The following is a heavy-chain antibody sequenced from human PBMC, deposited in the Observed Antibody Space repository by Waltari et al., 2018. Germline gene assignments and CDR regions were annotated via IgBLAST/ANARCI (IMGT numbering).Heavy chain of an antibody. Sequence: QVQLQESGPGLVKPSQTLSLTCTVSGGPISSGDYYWSWIRQPPGKGLEWIGYIYYSGSTYYNPSLKSRVTISVDTSKNQFSLKLSSVTAADTAVYYCASRGLGYYGSGSGGVDYWGQGTLVTVSS. J-gene: IGHJ4*02. CDR1: GGPISSGDYY. D-gene: IGHD3-10*01. CDR3: ASRGLGYYGSGSGGVDY. CDR2: IYYSGST. V-gene: IGHV4-30-4*08.